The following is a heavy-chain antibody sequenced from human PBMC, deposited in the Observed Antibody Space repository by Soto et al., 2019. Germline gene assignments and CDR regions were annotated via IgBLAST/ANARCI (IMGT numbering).Heavy chain of an antibody. D-gene: IGHD2-2*01. CDR3: ARLYCISTSGYRGMDV. CDR1: GYTFTSYG. Sequence: QVQLVQSGAEVKKHGASVKVSCKASGYTFTSYGISWVRQAPGQGLEWMGLISAYNGNTNYAQKLQGRVTMTTDTSTSTAYMELRSLRSDDTAVYYWARLYCISTSGYRGMDVWGQGTTVTVSS. CDR2: ISAYNGNT. V-gene: IGHV1-18*01. J-gene: IGHJ6*02.